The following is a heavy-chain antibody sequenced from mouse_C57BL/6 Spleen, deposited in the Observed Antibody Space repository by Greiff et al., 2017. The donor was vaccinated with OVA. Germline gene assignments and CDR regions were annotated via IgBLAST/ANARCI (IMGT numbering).Heavy chain of an antibody. J-gene: IGHJ2*01. CDR1: GYTFTSYW. CDR3: ARWTVAHYFDY. D-gene: IGHD1-1*01. Sequence: QVQLQQPGAELVMPGASVKLSCKASGYTFTSYWMHWVKQRPGQGLEWIGEIDPSDSYTNYNQKFKGKSTLTVDKSSSTAYMQLSSLTSEDSAVYYCARWTVAHYFDYWGQGTTLTVSS. V-gene: IGHV1-69*01. CDR2: IDPSDSYT.